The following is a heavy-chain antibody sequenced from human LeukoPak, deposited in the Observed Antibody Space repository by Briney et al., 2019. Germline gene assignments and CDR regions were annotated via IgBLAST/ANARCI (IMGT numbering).Heavy chain of an antibody. CDR1: GYTFIKYG. V-gene: IGHV1-18*01. CDR3: ARRQFGGSSSRYYYFYMDV. J-gene: IGHJ6*03. Sequence: ASVKVSCKATGYTFIKYGISWVRQAPGQGLEWMGWIAVYNGDTNYAQKYQGRVTMTTDTSTSTAYMELRSLRTDDTAAYYWARRQFGGSSSRYYYFYMDVWGKGTTVTVSS. CDR2: IAVYNGDT. D-gene: IGHD3-10*01.